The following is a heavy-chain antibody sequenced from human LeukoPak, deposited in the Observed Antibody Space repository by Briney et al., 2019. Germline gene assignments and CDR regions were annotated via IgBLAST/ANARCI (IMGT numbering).Heavy chain of an antibody. J-gene: IGHJ5*02. Sequence: GASVKVSCKASGYTFTSYGISWVRQAPGQGLEWMGWISAYNGNTNYAQKLQGRVTMATDTSTSTAYMELRSLRSDDTAVYYCARERTQLERLSISRSFDPWGQGTLVTVSS. CDR2: ISAYNGNT. D-gene: IGHD1-1*01. CDR3: ARERTQLERLSISRSFDP. V-gene: IGHV1-18*01. CDR1: GYTFTSYG.